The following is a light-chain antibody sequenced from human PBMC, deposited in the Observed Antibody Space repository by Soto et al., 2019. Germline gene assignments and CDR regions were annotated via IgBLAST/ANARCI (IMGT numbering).Light chain of an antibody. Sequence: TQSTSSLSASVGDTVPITCRASQGISDYLSWYQHKPGKAPKFLIYDASTLEIGVPSRFSGSGSGTEFTLTISSLQPDEFTTYHFQHHNNYPRTLPRGTKGDI. CDR1: QGISDY. J-gene: IGKJ1*01. CDR3: QHHNNYPRT. V-gene: IGKV1D-13*01. CDR2: DAS.